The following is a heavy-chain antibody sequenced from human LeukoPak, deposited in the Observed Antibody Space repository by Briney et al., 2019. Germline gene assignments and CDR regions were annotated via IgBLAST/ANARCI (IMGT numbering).Heavy chain of an antibody. Sequence: SQTLSLTCAISGDSVSNNSAGWNWIRQSPTRGLEWLGRTFYRSKWYNDYAVSLKSRITINPHTSKNQFSLQLSSVTPDDTAVYYCARGRIAYYGMDVWGQGTTVTVSS. J-gene: IGHJ6*02. CDR2: TFYRSKWYN. CDR1: GDSVSNNSAG. V-gene: IGHV6-1*01. CDR3: ARGRIAYYGMDV. D-gene: IGHD2-21*01.